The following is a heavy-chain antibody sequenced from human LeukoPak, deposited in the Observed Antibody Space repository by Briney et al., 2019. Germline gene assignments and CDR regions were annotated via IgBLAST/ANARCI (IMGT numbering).Heavy chain of an antibody. Sequence: TGGSLRLSCAASGFTFSSYSMNWVRQAPGKGLEWVSTVSGSGSNTYYADSEEGRFTISRDNSKNTLYLQMNSLRAEDTAVYYCAKDKGARVTAVDYWGQGTLVTVSS. V-gene: IGHV3-23*01. J-gene: IGHJ4*02. D-gene: IGHD2-21*02. CDR2: VSGSGSNT. CDR3: AKDKGARVTAVDY. CDR1: GFTFSSYS.